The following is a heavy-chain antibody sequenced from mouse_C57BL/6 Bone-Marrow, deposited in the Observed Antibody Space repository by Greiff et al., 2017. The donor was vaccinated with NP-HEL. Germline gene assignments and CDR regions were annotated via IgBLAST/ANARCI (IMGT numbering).Heavy chain of an antibody. CDR2: IYPRSGNT. CDR1: GYTFTSYG. CDR3: ARGRITTVVEPYWYFDV. J-gene: IGHJ1*03. V-gene: IGHV1-81*01. Sequence: QVQLQQSGAELARPGASVKLSCKASGYTFTSYGISWVKQRTGQGLEWIGEIYPRSGNTYYNEKFKGKATLTADKSSSTAYMELRSLTSEDSAVYFCARGRITTVVEPYWYFDVWGTGTTGTVSS. D-gene: IGHD1-1*01.